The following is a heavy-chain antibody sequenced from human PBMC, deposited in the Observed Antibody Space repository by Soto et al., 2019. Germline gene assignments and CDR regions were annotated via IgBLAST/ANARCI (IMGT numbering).Heavy chain of an antibody. Sequence: EVQLVESGGSLVQPGRSLRLSCAASGFTFDDYAMHWVRQAPGKGLEWVSGISWNSGSIGYADSVKGRFTISRDNAKNSLYLQMNSLRAEDTALYYCAKGGYNWNSYLHYWGQGTLVTVSS. V-gene: IGHV3-9*01. CDR2: ISWNSGSI. J-gene: IGHJ4*02. CDR3: AKGGYNWNSYLHY. CDR1: GFTFDDYA. D-gene: IGHD1-7*01.